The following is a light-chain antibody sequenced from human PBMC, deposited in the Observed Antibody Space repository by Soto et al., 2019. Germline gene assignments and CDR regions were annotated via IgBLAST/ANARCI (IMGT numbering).Light chain of an antibody. CDR2: GAS. Sequence: EIVMTQSPATLSVSPGNRATLSCRASQSVSSNLAWYQQKPGQAPRLLIYGASTRATGIPARFSGSGSGTEFTLTISSLQSEDLGLYYCQQYNNWPPRITFGQGTRLEIK. CDR3: QQYNNWPPRIT. V-gene: IGKV3-15*01. J-gene: IGKJ5*01. CDR1: QSVSSN.